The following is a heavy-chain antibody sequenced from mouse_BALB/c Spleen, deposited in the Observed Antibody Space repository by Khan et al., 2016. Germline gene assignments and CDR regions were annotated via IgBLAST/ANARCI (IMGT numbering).Heavy chain of an antibody. CDR3: VRPFYDGYYVFAY. J-gene: IGHJ3*01. V-gene: IGHV14-3*02. CDR1: GFNIKDTY. CDR2: IDPANGNT. Sequence: VQLKQSGAEFVKPGASVKLSCTASGFNIKDTYIHWVKQSPEQGLEWIGGIDPANGNTKFDPKFQGKATITTDTSSNTAYLQLSSLTSEDTAVYYSVRPFYDGYYVFAYWGQGTLVTVSA. D-gene: IGHD2-3*01.